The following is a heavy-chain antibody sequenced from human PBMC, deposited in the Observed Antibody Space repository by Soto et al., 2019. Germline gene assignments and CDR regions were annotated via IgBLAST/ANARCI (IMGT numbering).Heavy chain of an antibody. J-gene: IGHJ4*02. CDR1: GGSISSSNYY. V-gene: IGHV4-39*01. CDR2: IYYSGTT. D-gene: IGHD2-8*01. CDR3: ARRWGVAFDY. Sequence: SETLSLTCSVSGGSISSSNYYWAWIRQPPGKGLEWLGNIYYSGTTYYNPSLKSRVTISVDTSKNQFSLKLSSVTAADTAVYYCARRWGVAFDYWGQGTLVTVSS.